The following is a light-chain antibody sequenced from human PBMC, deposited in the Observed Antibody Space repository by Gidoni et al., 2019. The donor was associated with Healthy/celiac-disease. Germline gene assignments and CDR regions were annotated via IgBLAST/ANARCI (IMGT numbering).Light chain of an antibody. CDR3: QQYNSYWT. Sequence: DIQMTQSPSTLSASVGDRVTITCRASQSISSWLAWYQQKPGKAPKLLIYDASSLESVVPSRFSGSGSGTEVTLTISSLQPDDFATYYCQQYNSYWTFGQGTKVEIK. V-gene: IGKV1-5*01. J-gene: IGKJ1*01. CDR1: QSISSW. CDR2: DAS.